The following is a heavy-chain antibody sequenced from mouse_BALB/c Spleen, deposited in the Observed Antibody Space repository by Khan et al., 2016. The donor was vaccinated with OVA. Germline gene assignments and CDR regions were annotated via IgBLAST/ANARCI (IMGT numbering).Heavy chain of an antibody. D-gene: IGHD1-3*01. Sequence: EVELVESGGGLVKPGGSLKLSCAASEFTFSSYAMSWVRQTPEKRLEWVATINSDGTYTYYPDSVKGRFTISRDNAKNTLYLQMSSLRSEDTAMYYCARHNFGPCAYWGQGTLVTVSA. CDR1: EFTFSSYA. V-gene: IGHV5-9-3*01. CDR2: INSDGTYT. CDR3: ARHNFGPCAY. J-gene: IGHJ3*01.